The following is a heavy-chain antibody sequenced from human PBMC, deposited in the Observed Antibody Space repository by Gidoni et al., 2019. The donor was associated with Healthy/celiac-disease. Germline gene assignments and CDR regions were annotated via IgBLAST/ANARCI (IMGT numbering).Heavy chain of an antibody. D-gene: IGHD2-15*01. CDR2: ISGDGGST. CDR3: AKGGPGGWFDP. Sequence: EVQLVESGGGVVQPGGSLSLSCAASGFNFDDYAMHWVRQAPGKGLEWVSLISGDGGSTYYADSVKGRFTISRDNSKNSLYLQMNGLRTEDTALYYCAKGGPGGWFDPWGQGTLVTVSS. CDR1: GFNFDDYA. J-gene: IGHJ5*02. V-gene: IGHV3-43*02.